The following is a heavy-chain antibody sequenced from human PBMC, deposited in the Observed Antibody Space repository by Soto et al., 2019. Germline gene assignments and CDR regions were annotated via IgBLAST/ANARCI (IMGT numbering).Heavy chain of an antibody. CDR1: GGTFSSYA. D-gene: IGHD3-9*01. CDR2: IIPIFGTA. Sequence: QVQLVQSGAEVKKPESSVKVSCKASGGTFSSYAISWVRQAPGQGLEWMGGIIPIFGTANYAQKFQGRVTITADESTSTAYMELSSLRSEDTAVYYCARDILTGYYTPHYYYYGMDVWGQGTTVTVSS. CDR3: ARDILTGYYTPHYYYYGMDV. V-gene: IGHV1-69*01. J-gene: IGHJ6*02.